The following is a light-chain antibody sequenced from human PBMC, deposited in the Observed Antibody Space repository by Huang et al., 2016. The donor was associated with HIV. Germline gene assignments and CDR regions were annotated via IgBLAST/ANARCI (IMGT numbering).Light chain of an antibody. CDR2: DTS. V-gene: IGKV3-11*01. CDR1: QSVGNY. CDR3: QQRSSGVT. J-gene: IGKJ4*01. Sequence: IVLTQSPATLSWYPGERVTLSCRASQSVGNYIAWYQQHPGQSPKLLIYDTSKRATGTPGRFSGSGSGTDFTLTISSLQSEDFAVYYGQQRSSGVTFGGGTKVQVK.